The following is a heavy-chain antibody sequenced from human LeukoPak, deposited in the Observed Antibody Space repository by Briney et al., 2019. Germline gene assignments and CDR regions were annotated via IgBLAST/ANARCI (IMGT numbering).Heavy chain of an antibody. J-gene: IGHJ3*02. CDR1: GGSISSYY. Sequence: PSETLSLTCTVSGGSISSYYWSWIRQPPGKGLEWIRYIYYSGSTNYNPSLKSRVTISVDTSKNQFSLKLSSVTAADTAVYYCARARAAAGKEAFDIWGQGTMVTVSS. D-gene: IGHD6-13*01. CDR3: ARARAAAGKEAFDI. V-gene: IGHV4-59*01. CDR2: IYYSGST.